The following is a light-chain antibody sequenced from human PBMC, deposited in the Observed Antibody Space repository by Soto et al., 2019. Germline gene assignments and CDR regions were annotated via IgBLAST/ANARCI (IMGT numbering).Light chain of an antibody. V-gene: IGKV1-39*01. J-gene: IGKJ1*01. CDR3: QQTYSTPPT. CDR2: AAT. Sequence: DIQMTQSPSSLSASVGDRVTITCRASQSISSNLNWYQQKPRKAPKLLIYAATSLQSGVPSMFSGSGSGTDFTLTISSLQPEDFATYYCQQTYSTPPTFGQGTKVDIK. CDR1: QSISSN.